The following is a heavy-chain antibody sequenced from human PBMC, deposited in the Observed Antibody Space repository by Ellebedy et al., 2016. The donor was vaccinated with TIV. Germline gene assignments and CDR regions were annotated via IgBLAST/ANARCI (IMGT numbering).Heavy chain of an antibody. Sequence: GGSLRLSXAASGFTFSSYSMNWVRQAPGKGLEWVSYISSSSSTIYYADSVKGRFTISRDNAKNSLYLQMNSLRDEDTAVYYCARTGGYCSSTSCYVNDAFDIWGQGTMVTVSS. CDR1: GFTFSSYS. V-gene: IGHV3-48*02. CDR3: ARTGGYCSSTSCYVNDAFDI. CDR2: ISSSSSTI. J-gene: IGHJ3*02. D-gene: IGHD2-2*01.